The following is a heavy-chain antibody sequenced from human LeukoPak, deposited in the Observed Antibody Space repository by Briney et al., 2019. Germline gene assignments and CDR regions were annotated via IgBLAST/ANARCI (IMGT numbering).Heavy chain of an antibody. J-gene: IGHJ4*02. Sequence: PGGSLRLSCAASGFTFSSYAMSWVRQAPGKGLEWVSAISGSGGSTYYADSVKGRFTISRDNSKNTLYLQMNSLRAEDTAVYYCAREGGGYYDILTGYYAFDYWGQGTLVTVSS. CDR2: ISGSGGST. D-gene: IGHD3-9*01. CDR3: AREGGGYYDILTGYYAFDY. V-gene: IGHV3-23*01. CDR1: GFTFSSYA.